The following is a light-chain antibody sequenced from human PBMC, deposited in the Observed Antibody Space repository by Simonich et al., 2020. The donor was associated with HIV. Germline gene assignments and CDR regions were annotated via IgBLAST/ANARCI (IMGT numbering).Light chain of an antibody. V-gene: IGKV4-1*01. CDR1: QSVLHSSNNKNS. J-gene: IGKJ3*01. CDR3: QQYYSTPLT. CDR2: WAS. Sequence: DIVMTQSPDSLAVSLGERATINCKSSQSVLHSSNNKNSLVWYQQKPGQPPKLLIYWASTRESGVPDRFSGSGSGTDFTLTISSLQAEDVAVYYCQQYYSTPLTFGPGTKVKI.